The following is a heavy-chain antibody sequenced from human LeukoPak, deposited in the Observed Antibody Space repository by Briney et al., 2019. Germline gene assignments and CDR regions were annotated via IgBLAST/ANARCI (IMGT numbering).Heavy chain of an antibody. Sequence: GGALRLSCAASGVTFSNAYMNWGRQAPGKGLGWVGRIKAKTDGETTEYAAHVKDRFSISRDDSKSMMYLQMNSLKTEDTDVYYCITRLPYSAQGGQGTLVTVSS. CDR1: GVTFSNAY. V-gene: IGHV3-15*07. CDR2: IKAKTDGETT. CDR3: ITRLPYSAQ. D-gene: IGHD2-21*01. J-gene: IGHJ4*02.